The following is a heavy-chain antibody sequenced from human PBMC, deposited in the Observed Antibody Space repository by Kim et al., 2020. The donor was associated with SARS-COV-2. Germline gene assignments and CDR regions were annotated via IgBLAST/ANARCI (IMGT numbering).Heavy chain of an antibody. Sequence: GGSLRLSCAASGFTFSSYWMSWVRQAPGKGLEWVANIKQDGSEKYYVDSVKGRFTISRDNAKNSLYLQMNSLRAEDTAVYYCARARARYDIGAGTHYFDYWGQGTLVTVSS. D-gene: IGHD3-9*01. CDR1: GFTFSSYW. CDR2: IKQDGSEK. J-gene: IGHJ4*02. CDR3: ARARARYDIGAGTHYFDY. V-gene: IGHV3-7*05.